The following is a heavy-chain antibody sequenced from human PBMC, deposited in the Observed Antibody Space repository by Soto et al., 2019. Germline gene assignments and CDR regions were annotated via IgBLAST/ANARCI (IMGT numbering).Heavy chain of an antibody. V-gene: IGHV3-48*03. D-gene: IGHD3-9*01. CDR1: GFTFSNFE. J-gene: IGHJ6*02. CDR3: ARAECSSPDCLTAYYSYGLDV. Sequence: LRLSSAASGFTFSNFEMHWVRQAPGKGLEWVSYINTAGSTKYYAESVKGRFTISRDNARNSLFLQMSSLRAEDTAVYYCARAECSSPDCLTAYYSYGLDVWGQGSTVTV. CDR2: INTAGSTK.